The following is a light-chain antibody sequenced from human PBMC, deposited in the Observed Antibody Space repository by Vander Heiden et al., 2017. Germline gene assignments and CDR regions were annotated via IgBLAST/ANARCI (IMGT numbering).Light chain of an antibody. CDR1: ALPKQY. J-gene: IGLJ2*01. CDR3: QSADSSGTYPV. CDR2: KDS. V-gene: IGLV3-25*03. Sequence: SYDLTQPPSVSVSRGQTARITCSGDALPKQYAYWYQQKPGQSPVLVIYKDSERPSGIPERFSGSSSGTTVTLTISGVQAEDEADYYCQSADSSGTYPVFGGGTKLTVL.